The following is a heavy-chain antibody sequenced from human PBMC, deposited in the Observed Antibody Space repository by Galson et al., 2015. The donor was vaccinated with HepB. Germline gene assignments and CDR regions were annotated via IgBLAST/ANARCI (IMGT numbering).Heavy chain of an antibody. J-gene: IGHJ6*02. D-gene: IGHD6-13*01. CDR2: ISAYNGNT. CDR1: GYTFTSYG. V-gene: IGHV1-18*04. CDR3: ARGGDLLIAAAARYYYYGMDV. Sequence: SVKVSCKASGYTFTSYGISWVRQAPGQGLEWMGWISAYNGNTNYAQKLQGRVTMTTDTSTSTAYMELRSLRSDDTAVYYCARGGDLLIAAAARYYYYGMDVWGQGTTVTVSS.